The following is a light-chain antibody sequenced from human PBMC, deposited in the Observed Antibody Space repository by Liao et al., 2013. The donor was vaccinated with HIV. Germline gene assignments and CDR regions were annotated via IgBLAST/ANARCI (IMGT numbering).Light chain of an antibody. Sequence: SYELTQPPSVSVAPGKTARITCGGNNIRTKSVHWYQQKPGQAPVLVVYYDTDRPSGIPERFSGSNSGNTATLNISRVEAGDEADYYCQVWDSSSDWVFGGGTKLTVL. CDR2: YDT. CDR3: QVWDSSSDWV. CDR1: NIRTKS. V-gene: IGLV3-21*04. J-gene: IGLJ3*02.